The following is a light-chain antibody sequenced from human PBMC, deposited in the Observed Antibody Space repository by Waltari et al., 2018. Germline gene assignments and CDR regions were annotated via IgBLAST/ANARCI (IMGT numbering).Light chain of an antibody. CDR3: QQYDSFPFA. V-gene: IGKV1-5*03. Sequence: DIQMTQSPSTLSASVADRVTITCRSSQSISSWLAWYQQKPGKAPKLLIYKASSLESGVPSRFSGSGSGTEFTLTISSLQPDDFATYYCQQYDSFPFAFGPGSTVDVK. CDR2: KAS. J-gene: IGKJ3*01. CDR1: QSISSW.